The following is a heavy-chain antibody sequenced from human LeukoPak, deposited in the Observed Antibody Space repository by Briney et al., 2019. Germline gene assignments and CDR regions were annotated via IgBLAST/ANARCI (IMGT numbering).Heavy chain of an antibody. V-gene: IGHV3-23*01. CDR3: ARGQYSSSSVYYYYYHMDV. D-gene: IGHD6-6*01. Sequence: PGGSLRLSCAASGFTFSSYAMSWVRQAPGKGLEWVSAISGSGGSTYYADSVKGRFTISRDNSKNTLYLQMNSLRAEDTAVYYCARGQYSSSSVYYYYYHMDVWGKGTTVTVSS. CDR1: GFTFSSYA. J-gene: IGHJ6*03. CDR2: ISGSGGST.